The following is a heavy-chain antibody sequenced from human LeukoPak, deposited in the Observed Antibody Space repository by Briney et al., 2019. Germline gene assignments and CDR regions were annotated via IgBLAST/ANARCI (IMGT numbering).Heavy chain of an antibody. CDR2: IKLDGSEK. CDR3: ARDSPTVTTQIWFDP. D-gene: IGHD4-17*01. J-gene: IGHJ5*02. Sequence: PGGSLRLSCVASGFTFSSYWMSWVRQAPGKGLEWVANIKLDGSEKYYVDSVKGRFTISRDNAKNSLYLQMNSLRAEDTALYHCARDSPTVTTQIWFDPWGQGTLVTVSS. CDR1: GFTFSSYW. V-gene: IGHV3-7*03.